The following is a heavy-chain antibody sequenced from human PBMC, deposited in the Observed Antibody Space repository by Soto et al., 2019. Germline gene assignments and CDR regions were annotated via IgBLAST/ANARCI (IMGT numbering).Heavy chain of an antibody. CDR2: IKSKADGGTT. V-gene: IGHV3-15*01. CDR3: TSLHYGH. D-gene: IGHD4-17*01. Sequence: GGSLRLSCAASEFTFANAWISWVRQAPGKGLEWVGRIKSKADGGTTDYAAPVKGRFTIPRDESQNTLYLQMNSLKTEDTAVYYCTSLHYGHWGQGTLVTVSS. J-gene: IGHJ4*02. CDR1: EFTFANAW.